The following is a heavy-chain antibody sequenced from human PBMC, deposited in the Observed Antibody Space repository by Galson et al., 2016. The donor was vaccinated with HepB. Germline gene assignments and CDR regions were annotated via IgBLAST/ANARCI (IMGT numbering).Heavy chain of an antibody. CDR2: INPSGGST. Sequence: SVKVSCKASGYTLTYYYMHWVRQAPGQGLEWMGIINPSGGSTTYAQKFQGRVTMTRDTSTSTVYMELSRLKSEDTAVYFCVRGDSSGWYDVDYFDYWGQGTLVTVSS. CDR1: GYTLTYYY. CDR3: VRGDSSGWYDVDYFDY. V-gene: IGHV1-46*01. D-gene: IGHD6-19*01. J-gene: IGHJ4*02.